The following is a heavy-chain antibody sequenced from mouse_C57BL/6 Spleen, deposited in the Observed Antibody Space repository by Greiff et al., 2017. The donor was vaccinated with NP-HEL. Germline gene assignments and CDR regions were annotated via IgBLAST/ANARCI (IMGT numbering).Heavy chain of an antibody. CDR3: GRYLYVSSLFDY. CDR2: IRNKANGYTT. V-gene: IGHV7-3*01. D-gene: IGHD1-1*01. CDR1: GFTFTDYY. J-gene: IGHJ2*01. Sequence: EVLLVESGGGLVQPGDSLSLSCAASGFTFTDYYMSWVRQPPGKALEWLGFIRNKANGYTTEYSASGKGRITINRDNSQSILYIRMDARGAEDSATDCCGRYLYVSSLFDYWGQGTTLTVSS.